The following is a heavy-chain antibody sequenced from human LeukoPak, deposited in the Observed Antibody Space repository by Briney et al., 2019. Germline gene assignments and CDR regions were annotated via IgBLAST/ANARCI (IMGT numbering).Heavy chain of an antibody. Sequence: ASVKVSCKASGYTFSSYDINWVRQAPGQGLEWMGWMNPNSGNTGYAQELQGRVAMTTDASISTAYMELSSLISDDTAVYYCTRGGTIYDTILEDPFDIWGRGTMLTVSS. D-gene: IGHD3-22*01. V-gene: IGHV1-8*01. CDR1: GYTFSSYD. CDR2: MNPNSGNT. CDR3: TRGGTIYDTILEDPFDI. J-gene: IGHJ3*02.